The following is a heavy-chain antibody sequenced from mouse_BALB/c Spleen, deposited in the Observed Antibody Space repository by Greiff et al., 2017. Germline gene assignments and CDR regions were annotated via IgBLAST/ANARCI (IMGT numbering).Heavy chain of an antibody. D-gene: IGHD1-2*01. CDR3: ARLTTAAWFAY. Sequence: EVKVVESGGGLVQPGGSLKLSCAASGFTFSSYTMSWVRQTPEKRLEWVAYISNGGGSTYYPDTVKGRFTISRDNAKNTLYLQMSSLKSEDTAMYYCARLTTAAWFAYWGQGTLVTVSA. CDR2: ISNGGGST. V-gene: IGHV5-12-2*01. J-gene: IGHJ3*01. CDR1: GFTFSSYT.